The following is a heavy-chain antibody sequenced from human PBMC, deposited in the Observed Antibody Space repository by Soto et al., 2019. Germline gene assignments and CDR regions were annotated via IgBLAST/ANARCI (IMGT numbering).Heavy chain of an antibody. J-gene: IGHJ6*02. CDR2: ISAYNGNT. D-gene: IGHD1-26*01. Sequence: SVKVSCKASGYTFTSYGISWVRQAPGQGLEWMGWISAYNGNTNYAQKLQGRVTMTTDTSTSTAYMELRSLRSDDTAVYYCARDDGTPTYYYYGMDVWGQGTTVTVSS. CDR1: GYTFTSYG. V-gene: IGHV1-18*04. CDR3: ARDDGTPTYYYYGMDV.